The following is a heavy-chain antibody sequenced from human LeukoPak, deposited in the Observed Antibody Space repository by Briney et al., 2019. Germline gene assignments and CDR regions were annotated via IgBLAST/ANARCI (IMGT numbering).Heavy chain of an antibody. V-gene: IGHV3-23*01. D-gene: IGHD1-26*01. CDR1: GFTFSSYE. CDR3: AKGSRATAFDY. Sequence: PGGSLRLSCAASGFTFSSYEMNWVRQAPGKGLEWVSGISGSGDSTYYADSVKGRFTISRDNYKNTLYLQMNSLRAEDTAVYYCAKGSRATAFDYWGQGTLVTVSS. J-gene: IGHJ4*02. CDR2: ISGSGDST.